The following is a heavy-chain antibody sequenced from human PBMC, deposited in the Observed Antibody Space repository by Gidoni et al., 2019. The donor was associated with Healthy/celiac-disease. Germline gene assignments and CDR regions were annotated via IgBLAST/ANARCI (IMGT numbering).Heavy chain of an antibody. D-gene: IGHD1-26*01. CDR3: ARGEMTPDY. J-gene: IGHJ4*02. CDR1: GFTFSSYE. Sequence: EVQLVESGGSLVQPGGSLALSCAASGFTFSSYEMNWVRQAPGKGLEWVSYISSSGSTIYYADSVKGRFTISRDNAKNSLYLQMNSLRAEDTAVYYCARGEMTPDYWGQGTLVTVSS. CDR2: ISSSGSTI. V-gene: IGHV3-48*03.